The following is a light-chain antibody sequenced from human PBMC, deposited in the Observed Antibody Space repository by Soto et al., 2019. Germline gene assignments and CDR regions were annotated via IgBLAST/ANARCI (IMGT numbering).Light chain of an antibody. Sequence: DIQMTQSPSSLSASVGDRVTITCRASQNIRSYLNCYQQKPGKAPQLLIYATSSLQTGVPSRFSASGSGTDFSLVISDLQPEDSATYYCQQGYSSRWTSGRGTKVEI. CDR3: QQGYSSRWT. V-gene: IGKV1-39*01. J-gene: IGKJ1*01. CDR1: QNIRSY. CDR2: ATS.